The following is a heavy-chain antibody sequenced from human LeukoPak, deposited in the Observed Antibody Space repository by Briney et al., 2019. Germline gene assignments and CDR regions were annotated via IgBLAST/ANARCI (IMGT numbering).Heavy chain of an antibody. CDR1: GYTFTSYD. J-gene: IGHJ6*03. D-gene: IGHD3-10*01. CDR2: MNPNSGNT. CDR3: ARGRSRGSWSYYPPKKRQRDYYYYYYMDV. V-gene: IGHV1-8*03. Sequence: ASVKVSCKASGYTFTSYDINWVRQATGQGLEWMGWMNPNSGNTGYAQKFQGRVTITRNTSISTAYMELSSLRSEDTAVYYCARGRSRGSWSYYPPKKRQRDYYYYYYMDVWGKGTTVTVSS.